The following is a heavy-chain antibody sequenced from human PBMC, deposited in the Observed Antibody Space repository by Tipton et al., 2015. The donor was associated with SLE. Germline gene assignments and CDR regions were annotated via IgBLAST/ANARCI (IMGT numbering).Heavy chain of an antibody. Sequence: TLSLTCTVSGGSISSGSYYWSWIRQPAGKGLEWIGHIYTSGSTNYNPSLKSRVTISVDTSKNQFSLKLSSVTAADTAVYYCARGGGEAAAGTGAFDIWGQGTMVTVSS. CDR3: ARGGGEAAAGTGAFDI. V-gene: IGHV4-61*09. CDR1: GGSISSGSYY. J-gene: IGHJ3*02. CDR2: IYTSGST. D-gene: IGHD6-13*01.